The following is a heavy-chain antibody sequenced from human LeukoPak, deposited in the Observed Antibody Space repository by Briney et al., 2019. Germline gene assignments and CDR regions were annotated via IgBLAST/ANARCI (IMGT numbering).Heavy chain of an antibody. D-gene: IGHD6-13*01. Sequence: GGSLRLSCTASGFTLSSYEMSWIRQAPGKGLEWVSSIDYSGGSTYYADSVRGRFTISRDNAKNLLSLQMNSLRAEDTALYYCAKDEGAAAGLSAFDIWGQGTMVTVSS. CDR2: IDYSGGST. CDR3: AKDEGAAAGLSAFDI. CDR1: GFTLSSYE. V-gene: IGHV3-23*01. J-gene: IGHJ3*02.